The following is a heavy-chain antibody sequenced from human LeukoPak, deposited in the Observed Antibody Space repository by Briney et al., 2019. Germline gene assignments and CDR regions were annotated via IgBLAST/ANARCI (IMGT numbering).Heavy chain of an antibody. CDR1: GGSISSYY. Sequence: SETLSLTCTVSGGSISSYYWSWIRQPPGKGLEWIGYIYYSGSTNYNPSLKSRVTISVDTSKNQFPLKLSSVTAADTAVYYCARDRPAGINYWGQGTLVTVSS. J-gene: IGHJ4*02. CDR2: IYYSGST. CDR3: ARDRPAGINY. V-gene: IGHV4-59*01. D-gene: IGHD2-2*02.